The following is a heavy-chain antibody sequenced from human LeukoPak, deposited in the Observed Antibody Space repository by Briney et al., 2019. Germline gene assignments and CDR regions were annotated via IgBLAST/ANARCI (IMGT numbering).Heavy chain of an antibody. CDR3: ARVPHYYFGYGYFDT. Sequence: PSETLSLTCTVSGGSISSSSYYWGWIRQSPGKGLEWIGNIYYSGSTYYNPSLKSRATISIDTSKKHFSLTLTSMTAADTAVYYCARVPHYYFGYGYFDTWGQVTRVTVSS. J-gene: IGHJ4*02. D-gene: IGHD3-10*01. CDR1: GGSISSSSYY. CDR2: IYYSGST. V-gene: IGHV4-39*07.